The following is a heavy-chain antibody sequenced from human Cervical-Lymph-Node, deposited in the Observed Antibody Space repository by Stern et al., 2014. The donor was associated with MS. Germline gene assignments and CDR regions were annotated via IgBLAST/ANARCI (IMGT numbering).Heavy chain of an antibody. CDR2: IHDSGST. Sequence: QVQLVQSGPGLVKPSQTLSLTCTVSGGSISSSGYYWSWIRQPAAKGLEWIGRIHDSGSTYYNPSLKSPVTISMDTATNQFSLKLPSVTAADTAVYYCATTRWDLFTWNWFDPWGQGTLVTVSS. CDR3: ATTRWDLFTWNWFDP. V-gene: IGHV4-61*02. J-gene: IGHJ5*02. CDR1: GGSISSSGYY. D-gene: IGHD1-26*01.